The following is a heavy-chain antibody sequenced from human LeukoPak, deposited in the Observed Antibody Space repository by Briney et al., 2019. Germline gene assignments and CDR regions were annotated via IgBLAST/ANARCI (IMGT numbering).Heavy chain of an antibody. CDR1: GFSFSTFG. Sequence: GSSLTLSCAASGFSFSTFGIHWVRQAPGKGLEWVAGIWSDGSYKYYADSVKGRFTISRDNSKNTLYLQMNSLRAEDTAVYYCARSISGTTNFGFDPWGHGTLVTVSS. J-gene: IGHJ5*02. D-gene: IGHD1-20*01. CDR3: ARSISGTTNFGFDP. V-gene: IGHV3-33*01. CDR2: IWSDGSYK.